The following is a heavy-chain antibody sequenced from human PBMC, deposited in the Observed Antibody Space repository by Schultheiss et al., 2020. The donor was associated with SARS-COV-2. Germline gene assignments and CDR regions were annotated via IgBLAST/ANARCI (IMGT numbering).Heavy chain of an antibody. J-gene: IGHJ2*01. Sequence: GGSLRLSCAASGFTFDDYGMSWVRQAPGKGLEWVSGINWNGGSTGYADSVKGRFTISRDNAKNSLYLQMNSLRAEDTAVYYCARRRYDRLQSRYFDLWGRGTLVTVSS. CDR1: GFTFDDYG. D-gene: IGHD5-24*01. CDR2: INWNGGST. CDR3: ARRRYDRLQSRYFDL. V-gene: IGHV3-20*04.